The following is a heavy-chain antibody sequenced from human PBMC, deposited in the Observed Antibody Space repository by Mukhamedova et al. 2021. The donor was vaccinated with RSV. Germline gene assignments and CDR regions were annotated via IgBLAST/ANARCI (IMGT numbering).Heavy chain of an antibody. CDR3: ARSAHNYYDSSGPDAFDI. D-gene: IGHD3-22*01. J-gene: IGHJ3*02. CDR2: IIPIFGTA. Sequence: RQAPGQGLEWMGGIIPIFGTANYAQKFQGRVTITADESTSTAYMELSSLRSEDTAVYYCARSAHNYYDSSGPDAFDIWGQGTMVPV. V-gene: IGHV1-69*01.